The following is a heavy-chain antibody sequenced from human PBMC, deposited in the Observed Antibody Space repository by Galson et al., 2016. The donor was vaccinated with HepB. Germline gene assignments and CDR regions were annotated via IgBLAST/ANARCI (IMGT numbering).Heavy chain of an antibody. Sequence: FLRLSCAASGFTFSSYAMSWVRQAPGKGLEWVAVISNDGGNKYYTDIVKGRLTISRDNSKSTLDLQMNSLRPEDTAVYYCARGLSRGWTDCFDIWGQGTMVTVSS. CDR1: GFTFSSYA. D-gene: IGHD6-19*01. V-gene: IGHV3-30-3*01. CDR3: ARGLSRGWTDCFDI. CDR2: ISNDGGNK. J-gene: IGHJ3*02.